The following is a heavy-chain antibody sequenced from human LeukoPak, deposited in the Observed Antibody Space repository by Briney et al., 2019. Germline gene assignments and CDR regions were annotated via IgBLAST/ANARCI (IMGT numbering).Heavy chain of an antibody. J-gene: IGHJ4*02. CDR1: GFASSNYA. CDR2: INGSGDST. D-gene: IGHD3-16*01. V-gene: IGHV3-23*01. CDR3: AKDTGYARGEGEFDY. Sequence: AGGSLRLSCAASGFASSNYAMSWVRQAPGKGLEWVSEINGSGDSTYYADSVKGRFTISRDNSKDTLYLQMNSLRAEDKAVYFCAKDTGYARGEGEFDYWGQGTLVIVSS.